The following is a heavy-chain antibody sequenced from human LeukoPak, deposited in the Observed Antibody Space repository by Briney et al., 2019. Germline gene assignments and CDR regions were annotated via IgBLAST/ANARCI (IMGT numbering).Heavy chain of an antibody. D-gene: IGHD5-18*01. J-gene: IGHJ4*02. CDR3: ARCEAPAELWPLDY. CDR1: GGTFSSYA. Sequence: SVKVSCKASGGTFSSYAISWVRQAPGQGLEWMGGVIPIFGTANYAQKFQGRVTITTDESTSTAYMELSSLRSEDTAVYYCARCEAPAELWPLDYWGQGTLVTVSS. V-gene: IGHV1-69*05. CDR2: VIPIFGTA.